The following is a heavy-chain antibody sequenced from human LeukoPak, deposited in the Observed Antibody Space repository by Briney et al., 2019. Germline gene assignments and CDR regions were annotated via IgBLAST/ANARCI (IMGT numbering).Heavy chain of an antibody. CDR1: GGSFSGYY. D-gene: IGHD4-23*01. CDR3: ARNYGGNIGYFDY. CDR2: INHSGST. Sequence: SETLSLTCAVYGGSFSGYYWSWIRQPPGKGLEWIGEINHSGSTNYNPSLKSRVTISVDTSKNQFSPKLSSVTAADTAVYYCARNYGGNIGYFDYWGQGTLVTVSS. V-gene: IGHV4-34*01. J-gene: IGHJ4*02.